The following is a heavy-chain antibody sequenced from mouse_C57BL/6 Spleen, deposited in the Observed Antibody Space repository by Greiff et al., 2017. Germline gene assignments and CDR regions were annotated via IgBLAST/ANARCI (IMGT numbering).Heavy chain of an antibody. V-gene: IGHV1-26*01. J-gene: IGHJ2*01. CDR1: GYTFTDYY. CDR3: RWLLRGSDY. D-gene: IGHD2-3*01. CDR2: INPNNGGT. Sequence: VQLQQSGPELVKPGASVKISCKASGYTFTDYYMNWVKQSHGKSLEWIGDINPNNGGTSYNQKFKGKATLTVDKSSSTAYMELRSLTSEDSAVYYCRWLLRGSDYWGQGTTLTVSS.